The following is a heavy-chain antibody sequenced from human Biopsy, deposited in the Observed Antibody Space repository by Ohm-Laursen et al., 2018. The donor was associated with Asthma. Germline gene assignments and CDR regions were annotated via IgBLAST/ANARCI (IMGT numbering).Heavy chain of an antibody. D-gene: IGHD6-13*01. CDR3: VRGSSSWHHGPFHYYYGLDV. Sequence: TLSLTWSLSSGSGGYMRSGNYYWGWIRQPPGKRLEWIGSIYYSGTTYYNPSLESRVTVSADTSKNQFSLKLTSVTAADTAVYYCVRGSSSWHHGPFHYYYGLDVWGQGTTATVSS. CDR2: IYYSGTT. V-gene: IGHV4-39*01. J-gene: IGHJ6*02. CDR1: SGSGGYMRSGNYY.